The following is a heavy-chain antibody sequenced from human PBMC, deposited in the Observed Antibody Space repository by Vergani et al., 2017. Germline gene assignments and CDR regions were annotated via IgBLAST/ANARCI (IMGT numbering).Heavy chain of an antibody. CDR2: ISSSSSYI. V-gene: IGHV3-21*01. D-gene: IGHD2-21*01. CDR3: AWVSLALSSDTIQYYNYMDV. CDR1: GFTFRSYS. Sequence: EVQLVESGGGLGKPGGSLRLSCAASGFTFRSYSMNWVRQAPGKGLEWVSSISSSSSYIYYADSVKGRFTISRDNAKNSLYLQMNSLRAEDTAVYYCAWVSLALSSDTIQYYNYMDVWGKGTTVTVSS. J-gene: IGHJ6*03.